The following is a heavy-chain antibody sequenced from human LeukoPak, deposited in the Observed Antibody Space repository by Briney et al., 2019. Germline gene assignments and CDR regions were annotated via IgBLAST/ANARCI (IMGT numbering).Heavy chain of an antibody. CDR1: GFTFSSYW. Sequence: QPGGSLRLSCAASGFTFSSYWMHWVRQAPGKGLVWVSRINTDGSSTSYADSVKGRFTISRDNAKNTLYLQMNSLRAEDTAVYYCARGGSYYIDAFDIWGQGTMVTVSS. V-gene: IGHV3-74*01. CDR3: ARGGSYYIDAFDI. J-gene: IGHJ3*02. CDR2: INTDGSST. D-gene: IGHD1-26*01.